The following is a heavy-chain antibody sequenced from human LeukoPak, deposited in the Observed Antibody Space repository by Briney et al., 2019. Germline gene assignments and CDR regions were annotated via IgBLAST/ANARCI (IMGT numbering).Heavy chain of an antibody. CDR1: GFTFSSYG. CDR3: ARDGYSSSWCGWFDP. V-gene: IGHV3-33*01. D-gene: IGHD6-13*01. CDR2: IWYDGSDK. J-gene: IGHJ5*02. Sequence: GGSLRLSCAASGFTFSSYGMHWVRQAPGKGLEWVAVIWYDGSDKYYADSVKGRFTISRDNSRNTLYLQMNSLRAEDTAVYYCARDGYSSSWCGWFDPWGQGTLVTVSS.